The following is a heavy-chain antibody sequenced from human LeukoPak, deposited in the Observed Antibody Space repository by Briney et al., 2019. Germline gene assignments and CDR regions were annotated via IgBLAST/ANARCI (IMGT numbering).Heavy chain of an antibody. CDR2: ITGSGGST. CDR3: AKSIVNSGTYIPFDY. J-gene: IGHJ4*02. Sequence: GGSLRLSCAASGFSFSNYGMNWVRQAPGKGLEWVSGITGSGGSTYYAGSVKGRFTISRDNSKNTLYLQMNSLRAEDTAIYYCAKSIVNSGTYIPFDYWGQGTLVTVSS. CDR1: GFSFSNYG. D-gene: IGHD1-26*01. V-gene: IGHV3-23*01.